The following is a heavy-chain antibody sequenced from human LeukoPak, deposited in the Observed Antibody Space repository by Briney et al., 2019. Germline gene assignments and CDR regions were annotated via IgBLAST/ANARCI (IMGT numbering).Heavy chain of an antibody. CDR3: ARAVSGRFDY. CDR1: GGSISSYY. D-gene: IGHD6-19*01. J-gene: IGHJ4*02. V-gene: IGHV4-59*08. Sequence: PSETLSLTCTVSGGSISSYYWSWIRQPPGKGLEWIGYIYYSGSTNYNPPLESRVTISVDTSKNQFSLKLSSVTAADTAIYYCARAVSGRFDYWGQGTLVTVSS. CDR2: IYYSGST.